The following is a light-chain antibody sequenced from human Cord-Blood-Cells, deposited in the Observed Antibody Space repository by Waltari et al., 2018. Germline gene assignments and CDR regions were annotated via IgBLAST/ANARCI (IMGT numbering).Light chain of an antibody. CDR1: QSVSSY. J-gene: IGKJ5*01. Sequence: EIVLTQSPATLSLSPGERATLSCSASQSVSSYLAWYQQKPGQAPRLLIYDASNRATGIPARFSGSGSGTDFTLTISSLEPEDFAVYYCQQRSNPTFGQGTRLEIK. V-gene: IGKV3-11*01. CDR3: QQRSNPT. CDR2: DAS.